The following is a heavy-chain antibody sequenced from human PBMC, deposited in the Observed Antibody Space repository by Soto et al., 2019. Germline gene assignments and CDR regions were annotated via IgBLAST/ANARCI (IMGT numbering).Heavy chain of an antibody. CDR2: ISGSGGST. CDR1: GGTFIIYA. D-gene: IGHD3-3*01. J-gene: IGHJ4*02. CDR3: AKEERQYYDFWSGYYPFDY. Sequence: GWLGRACLASGGTFIIYAMSWGRQAAGKGLEWVSAISGSGGSTYYADSVKGRFTISRDNSKNTLYLQMNSLRAEDTAVYYCAKEERQYYDFWSGYYPFDYWGQGTLVTVSS. V-gene: IGHV3-23*01.